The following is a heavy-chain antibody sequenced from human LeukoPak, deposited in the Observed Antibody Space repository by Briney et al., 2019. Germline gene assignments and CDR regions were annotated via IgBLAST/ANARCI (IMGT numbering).Heavy chain of an antibody. CDR2: ISSSSSYI. CDR1: GFTFSTFS. Sequence: GGSLRLSCAASGFTFSTFSMTWVRQAPGKGLEWVSSISSSSSYIYYADSVKGRFTISRDNAKNSLYLQMNSLRAEDTAVYYCARYSGYDWDYGMDVWGQGTTVTVSS. CDR3: ARYSGYDWDYGMDV. J-gene: IGHJ6*02. V-gene: IGHV3-21*01. D-gene: IGHD5-12*01.